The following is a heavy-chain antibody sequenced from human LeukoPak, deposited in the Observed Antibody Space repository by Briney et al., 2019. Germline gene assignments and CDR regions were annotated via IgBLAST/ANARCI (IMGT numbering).Heavy chain of an antibody. CDR2: ISGSGGST. CDR1: GFTFSSYA. D-gene: IGHD1-20*01. Sequence: PGGSLRLSCAASGFTFSSYAMSWVRQAPGKGLEWVSAISGSGGSTYYADSVKGRFTISRDNSKNTLYLQMNSLRAEDTAVYYCAKVVSPEYNWNYRYFDLWGRGTLVTVSS. J-gene: IGHJ2*01. V-gene: IGHV3-23*01. CDR3: AKVVSPEYNWNYRYFDL.